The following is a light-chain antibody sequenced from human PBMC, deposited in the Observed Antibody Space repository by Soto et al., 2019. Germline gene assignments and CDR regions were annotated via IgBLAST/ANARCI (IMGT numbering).Light chain of an antibody. CDR3: QQTFSTPT. Sequence: DIQMTQSPSSLSASVGDRVTISCRASQSISPFLSWYQQRPGKAPTLLIYGVSTLQSGVPSRFSGSGSGTDFTLTISSLQPEDFAIYFCQQTFSTPTFGPGTKVDI. CDR2: GVS. V-gene: IGKV1-39*01. CDR1: QSISPF. J-gene: IGKJ3*01.